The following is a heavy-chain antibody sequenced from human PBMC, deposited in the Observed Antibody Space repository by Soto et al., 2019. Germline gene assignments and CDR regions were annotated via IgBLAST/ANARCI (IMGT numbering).Heavy chain of an antibody. CDR1: GLMFDDYA. CDR2: ISWNSRTV. D-gene: IGHD3-3*01. J-gene: IGHJ4*02. V-gene: IGHV3-9*01. Sequence: EVQLVESGGGMVQPGGSLRLSCRGSGLMFDDYAMHWVRQSPGKGLEWVSGISWNSRTVTYADSVRGRFLISRDNAENSLVLHLNRLTSEDTAVYFCATDSSSSLEWGFRNWGQGILVTVSS. CDR3: ATDSSSSLEWGFRN.